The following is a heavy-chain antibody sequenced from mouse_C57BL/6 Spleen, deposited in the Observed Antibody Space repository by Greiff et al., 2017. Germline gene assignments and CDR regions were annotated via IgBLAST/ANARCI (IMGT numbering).Heavy chain of an antibody. D-gene: IGHD1-1*01. CDR1: GFSLSTFGMG. CDR3: ARSSYYGSSYDWYFDV. CDR2: IWWDDDK. J-gene: IGHJ1*03. Sequence: QVTLKVSGPGILQPSQTLSLTCSFSGFSLSTFGMGVGWIRQPSGKGLEWLAHIWWDDDKYYNPALKSRLTISKDTSKNQVFLKIANVDTADTATYYCARSSYYGSSYDWYFDVWGTGTTVTVSS. V-gene: IGHV8-8*01.